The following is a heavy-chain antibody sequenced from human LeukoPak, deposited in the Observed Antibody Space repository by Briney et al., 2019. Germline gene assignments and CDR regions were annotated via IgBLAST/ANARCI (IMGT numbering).Heavy chain of an antibody. CDR2: IYNSRST. D-gene: IGHD1-1*01. CDR3: ARDGNDGDDVYYFDY. Sequence: SEPLSLMSTVCGGFISNYYWGWLRPRAGKGREWIGLIYNSRSTNYNPSLKSRFTMSVYTSNNQFSLKLSSVTAADTAVYYCARDGNDGDDVYYFDYWGQGTLVTVSS. V-gene: IGHV4-4*07. CDR1: GGFISNYY. J-gene: IGHJ4*02.